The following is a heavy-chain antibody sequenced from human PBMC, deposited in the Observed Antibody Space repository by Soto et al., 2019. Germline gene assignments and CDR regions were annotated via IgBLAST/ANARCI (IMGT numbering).Heavy chain of an antibody. D-gene: IGHD5-12*01. J-gene: IGHJ4*02. CDR3: AIESSGYSSCFDY. CDR1: GLTFSNYW. V-gene: IGHV3-74*01. CDR2: ISRDGSST. Sequence: EVQLVESGGGLVQPGGSLRLSCAGSGLTFSNYWIHWVRQAPGKGLAWVSRISRDGSSTTYADSVKGRFTISRDFAKNTVYLQMNSTRAEDTAVYYCAIESSGYSSCFDYWVQGTLVTVSS.